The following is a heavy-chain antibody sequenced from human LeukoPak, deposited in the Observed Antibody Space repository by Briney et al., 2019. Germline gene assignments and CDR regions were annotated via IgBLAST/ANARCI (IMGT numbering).Heavy chain of an antibody. J-gene: IGHJ3*02. V-gene: IGHV3-48*01. Sequence: GGSLRLSCAASGFTFSSYSMNWVRQAPGKGLEWVSYISSSSSTIYYADSVKGRFTISRDNAKNSLYLQMNSLRAEDTAVYYCARDIRPSSPIWSGYSSPDAFDIWGQGTMVTVSS. CDR1: GFTFSSYS. CDR3: ARDIRPSSPIWSGYSSPDAFDI. CDR2: ISSSSSTI. D-gene: IGHD3-3*01.